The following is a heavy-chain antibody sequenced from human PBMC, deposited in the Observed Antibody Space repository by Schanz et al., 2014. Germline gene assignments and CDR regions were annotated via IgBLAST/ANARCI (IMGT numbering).Heavy chain of an antibody. Sequence: EVQLVESGGGLIKPGGSLRLSCLASGFTFSTTWMNWVRQAPGKGLEWVGRIKSKVDGGTADNAAPVQGRFTISRDDSKNTLHLQMNSLKAEDTAVDYCSTDLTAVDYDDIGLWGQGTMVTVSS. V-gene: IGHV3-15*01. D-gene: IGHD4-17*01. CDR2: IKSKVDGGTA. CDR1: GFTFSTTW. CDR3: STDLTAVDYDDIGL. J-gene: IGHJ3*01.